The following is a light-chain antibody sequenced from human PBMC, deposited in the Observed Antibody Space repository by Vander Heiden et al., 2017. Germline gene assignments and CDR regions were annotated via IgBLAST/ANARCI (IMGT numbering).Light chain of an antibody. CDR3: QQYNSYPYT. V-gene: IGKV1-5*03. CDR1: QSISSW. Sequence: DIQMTQSPSTPSASAGDRVTITCRASQSISSWLAWYQQKPGKAPKLLIYKASSLESGVPSRFSGSGSGTEFTLTISSLQPDDFATYYCQQYNSYPYTFGQGTKLEIK. J-gene: IGKJ2*01. CDR2: KAS.